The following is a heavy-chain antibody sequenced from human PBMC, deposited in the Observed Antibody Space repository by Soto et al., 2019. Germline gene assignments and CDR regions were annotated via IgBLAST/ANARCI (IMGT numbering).Heavy chain of an antibody. D-gene: IGHD6-19*01. CDR1: GFTFSSYG. CDR3: AVNRQWLAK. J-gene: IGHJ4*02. CDR2: IWYDGSDK. V-gene: IGHV3-33*01. Sequence: QVQLVESGGGVVQPGRSLRLSCAASGFTFSSYGMHWVRQAPGKGLEWVAVIWYDGSDKYYADSVKGRFTISRDNSKNTLYLQMNSLRVEDTGIYYCAVNRQWLAKWGQGTLVTVSS.